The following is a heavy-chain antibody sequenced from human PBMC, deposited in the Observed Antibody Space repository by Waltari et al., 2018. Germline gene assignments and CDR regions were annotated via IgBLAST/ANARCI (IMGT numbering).Heavy chain of an antibody. J-gene: IGHJ5*02. V-gene: IGHV7-4-1*02. CDR3: ARDGELLWFGELSIPSGIWFDP. D-gene: IGHD3-10*01. Sequence: QVQLVQSGSELKKPGASVKVSCKASGYTFTSYAMNWVRQAPGQGLEWMGGINTNTGNPTYAQGFTGRFVFSLDTSVSTAYLQISSLKAEDTAVYYCARDGELLWFGELSIPSGIWFDPWGQGTLVTVSS. CDR2: INTNTGNP. CDR1: GYTFTSYA.